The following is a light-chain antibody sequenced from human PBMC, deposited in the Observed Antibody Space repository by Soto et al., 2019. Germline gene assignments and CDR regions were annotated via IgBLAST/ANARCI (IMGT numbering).Light chain of an antibody. J-gene: IGKJ4*01. CDR1: QDISTY. V-gene: IGKV1-33*01. Sequence: DIQMTQSPSFLSASVGDRVTITCQASQDISTYLNWYQQKLGKAPRLLIYDASNLETGVPSRFSGSGSGTDFTLTISSLQPEDIATYYCQQYDNLLLTFGGGTKLEIK. CDR2: DAS. CDR3: QQYDNLLLT.